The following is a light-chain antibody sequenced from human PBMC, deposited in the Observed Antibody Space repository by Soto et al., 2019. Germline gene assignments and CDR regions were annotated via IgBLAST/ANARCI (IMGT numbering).Light chain of an antibody. CDR1: SGHSDFT. CDR2: IESSGAS. J-gene: IGLJ1*01. CDR3: ETWSSYTHV. V-gene: IGLV4-60*03. Sequence: QPVLTQPSSASPSLGSSVKFACTLTSGHSDFTIAWPQQQQGKAPRYLMKIESSGASDQGSGVADRFSGSSSGADRCLTISNLQSDDEGDYYCETWSSYTHVLGSGTKV.